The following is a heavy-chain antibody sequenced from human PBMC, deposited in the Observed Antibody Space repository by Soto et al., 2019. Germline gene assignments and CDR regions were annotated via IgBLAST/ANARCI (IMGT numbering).Heavy chain of an antibody. Sequence: GGSLRLSCAASGFTFSSYDMHWVRQATGKGLEWVSAIGTAGDTYYPGSVKGRFTISRENAKNSLYLQMNSLRAGDTAVYYCARLGLDIVARNEYYYYYMDVWGKGTTVTVSS. CDR3: ARLGLDIVARNEYYYYYMDV. CDR2: IGTAGDT. V-gene: IGHV3-13*01. CDR1: GFTFSSYD. D-gene: IGHD5-12*01. J-gene: IGHJ6*03.